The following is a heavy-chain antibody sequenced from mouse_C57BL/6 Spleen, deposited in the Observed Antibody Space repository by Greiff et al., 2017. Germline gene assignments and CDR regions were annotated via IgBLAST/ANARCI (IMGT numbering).Heavy chain of an antibody. CDR2: INPNNGGT. CDR1: GYTFTDYY. V-gene: IGHV1-26*01. Sequence: VQLQQPGAELVKPGASVKISCKASGYTFTDYYMNWVKQSHGKSLEWIGDINPNNGGTSYNQKFKGKATLTVDKSSSTAYMELRSLTSEDSAVYYCASPYYYGSSYEDWYFDVWGTGTTVTVSS. CDR3: ASPYYYGSSYEDWYFDV. D-gene: IGHD1-1*01. J-gene: IGHJ1*03.